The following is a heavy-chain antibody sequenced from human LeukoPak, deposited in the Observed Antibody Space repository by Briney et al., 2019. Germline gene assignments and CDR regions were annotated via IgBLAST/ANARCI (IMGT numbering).Heavy chain of an antibody. D-gene: IGHD6-13*01. CDR2: IYYSGST. CDR1: GGSISSTTYY. CDR3: ARDLRQQLDSNYFDY. J-gene: IGHJ4*02. V-gene: IGHV4-39*07. Sequence: SETLSLTCTVSGGSISSTTYYWGWIRQPPGKGLEWIGNIYYSGSTYYNPSFKSRVTISVDTSKNQFSLKLSSVTAADTAVYYCARDLRQQLDSNYFDYWGQGTLVTVSS.